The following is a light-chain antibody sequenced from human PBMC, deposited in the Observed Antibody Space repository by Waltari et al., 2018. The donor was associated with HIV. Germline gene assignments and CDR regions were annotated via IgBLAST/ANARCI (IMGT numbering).Light chain of an antibody. Sequence: DIQMTQSPSSLSASVGDRVTITCQASKDISNYLNWYQQKPGKAPKLLIYDASNLETGVPSRFSGSGSGTDFTFTISSLQPEDIATYYGQQYDNLPSFGQGTKLEIK. J-gene: IGKJ2*01. V-gene: IGKV1-33*01. CDR2: DAS. CDR3: QQYDNLPS. CDR1: KDISNY.